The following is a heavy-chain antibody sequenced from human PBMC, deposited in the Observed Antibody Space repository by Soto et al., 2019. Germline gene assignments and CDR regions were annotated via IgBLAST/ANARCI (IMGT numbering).Heavy chain of an antibody. D-gene: IGHD1-26*01. CDR3: ARGRWELRY. CDR1: GGPIRDSTYY. CDR2: IFYAGGT. Sequence: PSETLSLTCSVSGGPIRDSTYYWAWIRQPPGKSLEWIGTIFYAGGTFYTPSLKSRVTLSVDTSKNQFSLKLRSVTAADTAVYYCARGRWELRYWGQGTLVTVSS. V-gene: IGHV4-39*01. J-gene: IGHJ4*02.